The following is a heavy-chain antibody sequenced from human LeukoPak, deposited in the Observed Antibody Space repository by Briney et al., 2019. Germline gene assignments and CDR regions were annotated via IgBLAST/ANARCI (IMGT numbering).Heavy chain of an antibody. CDR1: GFTFSSYW. V-gene: IGHV3-74*01. Sequence: GGSLRLSCAASGFTFSSYWMHWVRQAPGKGLVWVSRINSDGSSTSYADSVKGRFTISRDNAKNTLYLQMNSLRAEDTAVYYCARSQLSYHNYYMDVWGKGTTVTVSS. D-gene: IGHD1-1*01. J-gene: IGHJ6*03. CDR2: INSDGSST. CDR3: ARSQLSYHNYYMDV.